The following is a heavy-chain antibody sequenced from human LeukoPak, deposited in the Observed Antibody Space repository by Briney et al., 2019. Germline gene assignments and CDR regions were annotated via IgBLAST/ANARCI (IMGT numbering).Heavy chain of an antibody. J-gene: IGHJ4*02. CDR2: IGGRDTRI. CDR3: AREGQYCSSSACQFDY. D-gene: IGHD2-2*01. V-gene: IGHV3-23*01. CDR1: GFTFSDYY. Sequence: GGSLRLSCAASGFTFSDYYMIWVRQAPGKGLEWVSDIGGRDTRINYADSVKGRFTISRDNSKNTVYLQMSSLRVEDTAIYYCAREGQYCSSSACQFDYWGQGTLVTVSS.